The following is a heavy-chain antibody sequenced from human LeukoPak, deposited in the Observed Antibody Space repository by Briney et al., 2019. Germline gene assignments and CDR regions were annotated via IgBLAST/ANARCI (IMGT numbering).Heavy chain of an antibody. D-gene: IGHD3-22*01. CDR3: ARDRYYYDSSGYYFFDY. V-gene: IGHV4-4*02. Sequence: SETLSLTCAVSGDSISSSNWWRGVRQPPGEGLEGKGEIYHSRSSNYNPSLKSRVTMSVEKDENQGSLKVSSGPAGDTAVYYCARDRYYYDSSGYYFFDYWGQGTLVTVPS. CDR1: GDSISSSNW. CDR2: IYHSRSS. J-gene: IGHJ4*02.